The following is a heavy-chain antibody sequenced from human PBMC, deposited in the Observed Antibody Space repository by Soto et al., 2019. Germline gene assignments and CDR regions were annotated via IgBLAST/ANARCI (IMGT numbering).Heavy chain of an antibody. Sequence: EVQLLESGGGLVQPGGSLRLSCVASGFTFKNYDMRWVRQAPGKGLEWVSGISGSGAITYYADSVRGRFTISGDNAKNPLYMPLSSLGGEDTAIYDCAKDRQFRSYYESAGHYNNWGQGTLVTVSS. J-gene: IGHJ4*02. CDR1: GFTFKNYD. D-gene: IGHD3-9*01. CDR3: AKDRQFRSYYESAGHYNN. V-gene: IGHV3-23*01. CDR2: ISGSGAIT.